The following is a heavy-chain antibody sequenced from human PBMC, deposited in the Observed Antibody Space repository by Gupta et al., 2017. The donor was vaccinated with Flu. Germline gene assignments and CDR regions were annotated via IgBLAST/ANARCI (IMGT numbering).Heavy chain of an antibody. J-gene: IGHJ4*02. V-gene: IGHV3-23*01. D-gene: IGHD5-12*01. Sequence: RQAPGKGLEWVSDISGGGGGYTYYADSVKGRFTISRDNSKNTVFLQINSLRPEDTALYFCAKDLLGGYDRPSDWGQGTLVTVSS. CDR2: ISGGGGGYT. CDR3: AKDLLGGYDRPSD.